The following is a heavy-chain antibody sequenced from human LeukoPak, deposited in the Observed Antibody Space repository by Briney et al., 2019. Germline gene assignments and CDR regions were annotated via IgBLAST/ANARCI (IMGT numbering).Heavy chain of an antibody. CDR2: INHSGST. V-gene: IGHV4-34*01. CDR1: GGSFSGYY. CDR3: ARLGCSSTSCALEFDP. D-gene: IGHD2-2*01. J-gene: IGHJ5*02. Sequence: SETPSLTCAVYGGSFSGYYWSWIRQPPGKGLEWIGEINHSGSTNYNPSLKSRVTISVDTSKNQFSLKLSSVTAADTAVYYCARLGCSSTSCALEFDPCGQGTLVTVSS.